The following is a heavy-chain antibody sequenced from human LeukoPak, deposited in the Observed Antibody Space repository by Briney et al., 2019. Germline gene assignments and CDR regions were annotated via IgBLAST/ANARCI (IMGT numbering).Heavy chain of an antibody. CDR2: ISGSGGST. J-gene: IGHJ6*03. D-gene: IGHD5-18*01. CDR1: GFTFSSYA. Sequence: GGSLRLSCAASGFTFSSYAMSWVRQAPGKGLEWVSAISGSGGSTYYADSVKGRFTISRDNSKNTLYLQMNSLRAEDTAVYYCAKTRGYSYGYSDYYYYMDVWGKGTTVTVSS. CDR3: AKTRGYSYGYSDYYYYMDV. V-gene: IGHV3-23*01.